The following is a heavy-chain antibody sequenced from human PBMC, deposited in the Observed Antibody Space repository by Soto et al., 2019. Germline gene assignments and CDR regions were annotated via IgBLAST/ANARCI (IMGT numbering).Heavy chain of an antibody. V-gene: IGHV3-23*01. CDR1: GFAFSSRA. CDR2: ISGSGGST. D-gene: IGHD2-21*02. CDR3: VLPSGGCGSDVCYAALFDY. J-gene: IGHJ4*02. Sequence: EVQLLESGGGLVQPGGSLRLSCAASGFAFSSRAMGWVRQAPGMGPEWVSGISGSGGSTYYADSVKGRFTISRDNSKDTLYLQVNSLRAEDTSVYYCVLPSGGCGSDVCYAALFDYWCQGALVTVSS.